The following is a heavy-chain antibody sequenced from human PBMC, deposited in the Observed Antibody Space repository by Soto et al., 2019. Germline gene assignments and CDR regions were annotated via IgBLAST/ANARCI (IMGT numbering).Heavy chain of an antibody. D-gene: IGHD6-19*01. Sequence: QVQLVESGGGVVQPGRSLRLSCAASGFIFISYGMHWVRQAPGKGLEWVALISYDGINKYYADSVKGRFTISRDNSKNMGYLQTNSLRAEDTAVYYCAKTGSGWYFDYWSQGTLVTVSS. V-gene: IGHV3-30*18. CDR2: ISYDGINK. CDR3: AKTGSGWYFDY. CDR1: GFIFISYG. J-gene: IGHJ4*02.